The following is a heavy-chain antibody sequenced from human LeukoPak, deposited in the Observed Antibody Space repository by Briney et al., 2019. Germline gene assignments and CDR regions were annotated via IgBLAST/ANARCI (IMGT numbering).Heavy chain of an antibody. CDR1: GFSVSGNW. Sequence: PGGSLRLSCAASGFSVSGNWMHWVRQAPGKGLVWVSRINSDGSSTNYADSVRGRFTISRDNAKNTVYLQLNSLRVEDTAVYYCARGSGAYGDFDYWGQGTLFNVSS. J-gene: IGHJ4*02. D-gene: IGHD6-19*01. CDR2: INSDGSST. CDR3: ARGSGAYGDFDY. V-gene: IGHV3-74*01.